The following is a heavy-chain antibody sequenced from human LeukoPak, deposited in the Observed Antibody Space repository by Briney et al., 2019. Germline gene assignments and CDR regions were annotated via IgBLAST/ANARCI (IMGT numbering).Heavy chain of an antibody. D-gene: IGHD1-26*01. CDR1: GGSFSGYY. J-gene: IGHJ3*02. CDR3: ASGGSYNAFGI. Sequence: SSGTLSLTCAVYGGSFSGYYWSWIRQPPGKGLEWIGEINHSGSTNYNPSLKSRVTISVDTSKNQFSLKLSSVTAADTAVYYCASGGSYNAFGIWGQGTMVTVSS. V-gene: IGHV4-34*01. CDR2: INHSGST.